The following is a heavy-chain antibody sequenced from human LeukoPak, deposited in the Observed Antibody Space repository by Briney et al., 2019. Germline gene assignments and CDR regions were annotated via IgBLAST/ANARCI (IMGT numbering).Heavy chain of an antibody. D-gene: IGHD6-13*01. CDR1: GFTFSSYG. CDR2: ISYDGSNK. Sequence: GRSLRLSCAASGFTFSSYGMHWVRQAPGKGLEWVAVISYDGSNKYYADSVKGRFTISRDNSKNTLYLQMNSLRAEDTAVYYCAKSIAAAGTGWFDPWGQGTLVTVSS. CDR3: AKSIAAAGTGWFDP. J-gene: IGHJ5*02. V-gene: IGHV3-30*18.